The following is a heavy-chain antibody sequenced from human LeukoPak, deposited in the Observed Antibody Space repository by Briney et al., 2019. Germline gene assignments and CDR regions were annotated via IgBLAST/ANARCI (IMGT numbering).Heavy chain of an antibody. D-gene: IGHD3-22*01. CDR2: ISSSGSTI. CDR3: AKARGLIGGAFDI. Sequence: PGGSLRLSCAASGFTFSDYYMSWIGQAPGKGLEGVSYISSSGSTIYYADSVKGRFTISRDNSKNSLYLQMNSLRTEDTALYYCAKARGLIGGAFDIWGQGTMVTVSS. J-gene: IGHJ3*02. V-gene: IGHV3-11*01. CDR1: GFTFSDYY.